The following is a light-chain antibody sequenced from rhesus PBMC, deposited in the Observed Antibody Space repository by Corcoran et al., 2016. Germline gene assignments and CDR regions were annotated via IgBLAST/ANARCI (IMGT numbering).Light chain of an antibody. CDR2: GAS. CDR3: KQCSDWYD. Sequence: EIVMTQSPATLSLSPGQRATLSCRASQSVSSYVAWYHQKPGQAPRLLNHGASTRATGIPDRYSGSGSGTDFTLIISSLEPEGVGVYYCKQCSDWYDFGQGTKLEIK. J-gene: IGKJ2*01. CDR1: QSVSSY. V-gene: IGKV3S9*01.